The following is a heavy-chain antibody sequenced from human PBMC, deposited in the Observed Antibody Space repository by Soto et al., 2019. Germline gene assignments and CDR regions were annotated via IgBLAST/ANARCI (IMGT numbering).Heavy chain of an antibody. Sequence: GASVKVSCKASGGTFSSYAISWVRQAPGQGLEWMGGIIPIFGTANYAQKFQGRVTITADESTSTAYMELSSLRSEDTAVYYCASRDDYGDMIPSYYFDYWGQGTLVTVSS. J-gene: IGHJ4*02. V-gene: IGHV1-69*13. CDR2: IIPIFGTA. CDR3: ASRDDYGDMIPSYYFDY. D-gene: IGHD4-17*01. CDR1: GGTFSSYA.